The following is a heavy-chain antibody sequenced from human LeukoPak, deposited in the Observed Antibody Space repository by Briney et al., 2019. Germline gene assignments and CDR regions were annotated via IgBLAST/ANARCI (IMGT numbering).Heavy chain of an antibody. D-gene: IGHD4-17*01. V-gene: IGHV4-39*07. CDR1: GGSISSSSYY. CDR3: ARGGDYGDYSKGVFAFDI. CDR2: IYYSGST. Sequence: SETLSLTCTVSGGSISSSSYYWGWIRQPQGKGLEWIGSIYYSGSTYYNPSLKSRVTISVDTSKNQFSLKLSSVTAADTAVYYCARGGDYGDYSKGVFAFDIWGQGTMVTVSS. J-gene: IGHJ3*02.